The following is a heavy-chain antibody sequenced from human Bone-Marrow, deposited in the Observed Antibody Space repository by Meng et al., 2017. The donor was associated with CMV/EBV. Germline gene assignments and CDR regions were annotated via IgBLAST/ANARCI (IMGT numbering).Heavy chain of an antibody. V-gene: IGHV1-2*02. Sequence: ASVKVSCKASGYTFTGYYMHWVRQAPGQGLEWMGWINPNSGGTNYAQKFQGRVTMTRDTSISTAYMELSRLRSDDTAVYYCARALIVVVPAAMGYWGQGTLVTVPQ. CDR1: GYTFTGYY. CDR2: INPNSGGT. CDR3: ARALIVVVPAAMGY. D-gene: IGHD2-2*01. J-gene: IGHJ4*02.